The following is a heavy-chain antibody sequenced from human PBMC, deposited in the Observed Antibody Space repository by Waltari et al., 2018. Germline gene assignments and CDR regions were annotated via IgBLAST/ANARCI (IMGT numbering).Heavy chain of an antibody. CDR2: IIPILGIA. CDR1: GGTFSSYT. Sequence: QVQLVQSGAEVKKPGSSVKVSCKASGGTFSSYTISWVRQAPGQGLEWMGRIIPILGIANYAHKFQGRVTMTADKSTITAYMELSSLGSEDTAVYYCARGRVDDSSGTDYWGQGTLVTVSS. J-gene: IGHJ4*02. V-gene: IGHV1-69*02. CDR3: ARGRVDDSSGTDY. D-gene: IGHD3-22*01.